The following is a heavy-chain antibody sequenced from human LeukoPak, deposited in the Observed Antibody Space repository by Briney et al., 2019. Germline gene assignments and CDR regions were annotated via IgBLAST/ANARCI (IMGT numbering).Heavy chain of an antibody. CDR2: IYHSGGT. D-gene: IGHD3-10*01. CDR3: ARGMVRGVIVDY. J-gene: IGHJ4*02. Sequence: SETLSLTCTVSGNSISSGYYWGWIRQPPGKGLEWIGSIYHSGGTYYNLSLKSRVTIPVDTSKNQFSLKLSSVTAADTAVYYCARGMVRGVIVDYWGQGTLVTVSS. V-gene: IGHV4-38-2*02. CDR1: GNSISSGYY.